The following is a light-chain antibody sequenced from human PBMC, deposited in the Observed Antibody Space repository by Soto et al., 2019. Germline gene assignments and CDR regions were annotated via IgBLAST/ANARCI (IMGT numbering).Light chain of an antibody. J-gene: IGKJ1*01. Sequence: DIQLTQSPSFLSASVGDRVTITCRASEGISSYVAWYQQKPGKAPELLIYAASTLQSGVPSRFSGSGSGTEFTLTISSLQPEDFATYYCQQLNGYPPWTFGQGTKVEIK. CDR2: AAS. V-gene: IGKV1-9*01. CDR1: EGISSY. CDR3: QQLNGYPPWT.